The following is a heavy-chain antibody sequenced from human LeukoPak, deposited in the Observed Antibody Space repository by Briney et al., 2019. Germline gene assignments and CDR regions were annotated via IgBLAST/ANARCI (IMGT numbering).Heavy chain of an antibody. CDR1: GFTFSSYW. J-gene: IGHJ4*02. Sequence: GGSLRLSCAASGFTFSSYWMSWVRQAPGKGLDWVAIIKQDGSQKYYVDSVKGRFTISRDNAKNSLYLQMNSLRVEDTAVYYCARLGLPDYWGQGTLVTVSS. V-gene: IGHV3-7*03. CDR3: ARLGLPDY. CDR2: IKQDGSQK. D-gene: IGHD2-21*01.